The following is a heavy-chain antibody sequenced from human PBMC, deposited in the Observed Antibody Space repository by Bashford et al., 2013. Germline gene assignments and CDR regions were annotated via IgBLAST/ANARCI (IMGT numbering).Heavy chain of an antibody. D-gene: IGHD1-1*01. J-gene: IGHJ4*02. CDR3: TTVPWNFAY. CDR2: LKSRASGGTI. V-gene: IGHV3-15*01. Sequence: GGSLRLSCVVSGVTFRNVWMSWVRQAPGKGPEWVGRLKSRASGGTIDYGAPAKGRFTISRDDSKNTLYLQMNSLKTEDTAVYYCTTVPWNFAYWGQGTLVTVSS. CDR1: GVTFRNVW.